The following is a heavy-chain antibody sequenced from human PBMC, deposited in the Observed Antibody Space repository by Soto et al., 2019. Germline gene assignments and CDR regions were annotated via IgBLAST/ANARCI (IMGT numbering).Heavy chain of an antibody. V-gene: IGHV1-18*04. CDR3: ARKVVVAANNWFDP. J-gene: IGHJ5*02. CDR1: GYTFTGYY. CDR2: ISAYNGNT. D-gene: IGHD2-15*01. Sequence: GASVKVSCKASGYTFTGYYMHWVRQAPGQGLEWMGWISAYNGNTNYAQKLQGRVTMTTDTSTSTAYMELRSLRSDDTAVYYCARKVVVAANNWFDPWGQGTLVTVSS.